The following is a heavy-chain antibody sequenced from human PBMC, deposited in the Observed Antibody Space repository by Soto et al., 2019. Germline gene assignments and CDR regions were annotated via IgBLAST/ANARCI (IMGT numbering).Heavy chain of an antibody. Sequence: PSETLSLTCTVSGGSISSYYWSWIRQPPGKGLEWIGYIYYSGSTNYNPSLKSRVTISVDTSKNQFSLKLSSVTAADTAVYYCAGLDRIYYYYGMDVWGQGTTVTVSS. J-gene: IGHJ6*02. V-gene: IGHV4-59*01. D-gene: IGHD1-1*01. CDR3: AGLDRIYYYYGMDV. CDR1: GGSISSYY. CDR2: IYYSGST.